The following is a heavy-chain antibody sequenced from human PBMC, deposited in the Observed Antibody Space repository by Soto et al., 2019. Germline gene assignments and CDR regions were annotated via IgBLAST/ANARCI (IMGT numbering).Heavy chain of an antibody. Sequence: PGGSLRLSCAASGFTFDDYAMHWVRQAPGKGLEWVSGISWNSGSIGYADSVKGRFTISRDNAKNSLYLQMNSLRAEDTALYYCAKDMGYSSSWHDAFDIWGQGTMVTVSS. J-gene: IGHJ3*02. CDR2: ISWNSGSI. V-gene: IGHV3-9*01. D-gene: IGHD6-13*01. CDR3: AKDMGYSSSWHDAFDI. CDR1: GFTFDDYA.